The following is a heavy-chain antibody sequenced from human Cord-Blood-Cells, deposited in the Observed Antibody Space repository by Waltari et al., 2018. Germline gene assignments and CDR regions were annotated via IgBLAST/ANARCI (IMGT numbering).Heavy chain of an antibody. V-gene: IGHV1-8*03. CDR1: GYTFTSYD. CDR3: ARWPRGYCSSTSCYDY. D-gene: IGHD2-2*01. J-gene: IGHJ4*03. Sequence: QVQLVQSGAEVKKPGDSVKVSCKASGYTFTSYDTNWSRPATGQVREWMGWMNPNSGNTGYAQKFQGRVTITRNTSISTAYMELSSLRSEDTAVYYCARWPRGYCSSTSCYDYWGQGTLVTVSS. CDR2: MNPNSGNT.